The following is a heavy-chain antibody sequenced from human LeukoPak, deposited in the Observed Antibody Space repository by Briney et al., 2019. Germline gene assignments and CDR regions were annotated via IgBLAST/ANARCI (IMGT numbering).Heavy chain of an antibody. CDR2: INPNSGGT. D-gene: IGHD2-2*01. V-gene: IGHV1-2*02. CDR3: ARDSVYCSSTSCYGFWDY. Sequence: ASVKVSCKASGYTFTGYYMHWVRQAPGQGLEWMGWINPNSGGTNYAQKFQGRVTMTRDTSISTAYMELSRLRSDDTAVYYCARDSVYCSSTSCYGFWDYWGQGTLVTVSS. J-gene: IGHJ4*02. CDR1: GYTFTGYY.